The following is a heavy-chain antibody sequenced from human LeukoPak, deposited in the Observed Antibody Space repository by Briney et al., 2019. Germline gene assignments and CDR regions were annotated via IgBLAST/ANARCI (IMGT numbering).Heavy chain of an antibody. CDR2: IIPILGIA. D-gene: IGHD2-15*01. Sequence: SLKVSCKASGVTFRSYAISGVRQAPGQGLEWMGRIIPILGIANYAQKFQGRVTITADKSTSTAYMELSSLRSEDTAVYYGARSESGYCSGGSCYLNWFDPWGQGTLVTVSS. CDR1: GVTFRSYA. V-gene: IGHV1-69*04. J-gene: IGHJ5*02. CDR3: ARSESGYCSGGSCYLNWFDP.